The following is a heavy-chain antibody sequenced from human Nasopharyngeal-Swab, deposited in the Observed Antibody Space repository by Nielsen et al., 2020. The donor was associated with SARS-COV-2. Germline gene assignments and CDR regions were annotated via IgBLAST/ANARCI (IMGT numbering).Heavy chain of an antibody. CDR2: IYYSGST. Sequence: AETLSLTCTVSGGPISSYYWSWIRQPPGKGLEWIGYIYYSGSTNYNPSLKSRVTISVDKSKNQFSLKLSSVTAADTAVYYCARGEGAVDYWGQGTLVTVSS. CDR3: ARGEGAVDY. V-gene: IGHV4-59*12. J-gene: IGHJ4*02. CDR1: GGPISSYY. D-gene: IGHD1-26*01.